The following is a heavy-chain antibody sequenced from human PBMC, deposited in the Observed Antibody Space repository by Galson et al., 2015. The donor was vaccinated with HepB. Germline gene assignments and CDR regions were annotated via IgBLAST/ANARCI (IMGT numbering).Heavy chain of an antibody. V-gene: IGHV3-23*01. CDR2: ISGSGGST. Sequence: SLRLSCAASGFTFSSYAMSWVRQAPGKGLEWVSAISGSGGSTYYADSVKGRFTISRDNSKNTLYLQMNSLRAEDTAVYYCAKHGPTYYYDSSGYTHFDYWGQGTLVTVSS. CDR3: AKHGPTYYYDSSGYTHFDY. CDR1: GFTFSSYA. J-gene: IGHJ4*02. D-gene: IGHD3-22*01.